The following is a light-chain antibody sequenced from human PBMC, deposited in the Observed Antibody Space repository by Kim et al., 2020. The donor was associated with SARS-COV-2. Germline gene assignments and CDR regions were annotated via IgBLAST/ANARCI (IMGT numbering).Light chain of an antibody. V-gene: IGKV1-33*01. J-gene: IGKJ2*03. Sequence: SASVGDRVTITCQASQDISNYLNWYQQKPGKAPKLLIYDASNLETGVPSRFSGSGSGTDFTFTISSLQPEDIATYYCQQYDNLPYSFGQGTKLRS. CDR1: QDISNY. CDR2: DAS. CDR3: QQYDNLPYS.